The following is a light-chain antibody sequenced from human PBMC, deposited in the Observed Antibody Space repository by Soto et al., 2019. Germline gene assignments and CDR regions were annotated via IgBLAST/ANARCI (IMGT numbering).Light chain of an antibody. CDR2: DTS. V-gene: IGKV3-20*01. CDR1: QSISSNS. J-gene: IGKJ1*01. Sequence: EIVLTQSPGTLSLSPGERATLSCRASQSISSNSFAWYQQKPGQLPRLLILDTSNRSTDIPDRFSGSGSGPVFTLTISRLAPEDFAVYFCQQYGSSPQTFGQGTKVDIK. CDR3: QQYGSSPQT.